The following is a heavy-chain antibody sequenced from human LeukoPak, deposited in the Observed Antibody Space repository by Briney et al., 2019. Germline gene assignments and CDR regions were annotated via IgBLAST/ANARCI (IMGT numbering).Heavy chain of an antibody. CDR2: ISGSGGST. CDR1: GFTFSSYG. Sequence: PGGSLRLSCAASGFTFSSYGMHWVRQAPGKGLEWVSAISGSGGSTYYADSVKGRFTISRDNSKNTLYLQMNSLRAEDTAVYYCAKVRLRYSSRDYFDYWGQGTLVTVSS. J-gene: IGHJ4*02. V-gene: IGHV3-23*01. D-gene: IGHD6-13*01. CDR3: AKVRLRYSSRDYFDY.